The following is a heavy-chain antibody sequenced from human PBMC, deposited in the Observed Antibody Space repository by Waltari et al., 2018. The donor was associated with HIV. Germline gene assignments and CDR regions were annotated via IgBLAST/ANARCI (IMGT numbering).Heavy chain of an antibody. CDR1: GGSISSYY. CDR3: ARVSYDILTGFYYYYGMDV. Sequence: QVQLQESGPGLVKPSETLSLTCTVSGGSISSYYWSWIRQPPGKGLEWIGYIYYSGSTNYNPSLKSRVTISLDTSKNQFSLKLSSVTAADTAVYYCARVSYDILTGFYYYYGMDVWGQGTTVTVSS. D-gene: IGHD3-9*01. V-gene: IGHV4-59*01. CDR2: IYYSGST. J-gene: IGHJ6*02.